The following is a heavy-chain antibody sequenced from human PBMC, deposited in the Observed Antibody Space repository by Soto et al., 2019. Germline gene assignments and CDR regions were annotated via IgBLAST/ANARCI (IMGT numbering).Heavy chain of an antibody. CDR3: TKDSSGYHYYGMDV. Sequence: QVQLVESGGGVVQPGRSLRLSCAASGFIFSTYGMHWVRQAPGKGLEWVAVISYDGSNQDYADSVKGRFTISRDNSKSTLYLQMNSLRVEDTAVYYCTKDSSGYHYYGMDVWGQGTTVTVSS. D-gene: IGHD6-13*01. CDR2: ISYDGSNQ. J-gene: IGHJ6*02. V-gene: IGHV3-30*18. CDR1: GFIFSTYG.